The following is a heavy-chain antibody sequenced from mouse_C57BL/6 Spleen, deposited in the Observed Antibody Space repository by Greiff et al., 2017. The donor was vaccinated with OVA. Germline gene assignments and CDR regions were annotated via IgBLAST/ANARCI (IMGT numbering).Heavy chain of an antibody. Sequence: EVMLVESGGGLVKPGGSLKLSCAASGFTFSDYGMHWVRQAPEKGLEWVAYISSGSSTIYYADTVKGRSTITRDNATNTLFLQMTSLRSEDTAVYYCASLDSSGYAMDYWGQGTSVTVPS. CDR1: GFTFSDYG. J-gene: IGHJ4*01. CDR2: ISSGSSTI. V-gene: IGHV5-17*01. CDR3: ASLDSSGYAMDY. D-gene: IGHD3-2*02.